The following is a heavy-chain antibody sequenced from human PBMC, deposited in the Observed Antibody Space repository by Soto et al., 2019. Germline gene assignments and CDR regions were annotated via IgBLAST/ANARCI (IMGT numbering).Heavy chain of an antibody. CDR2: INSDGSST. Sequence: GGSLRLSCAASGFTFSSYWMHWVRQAPGKGLVWVSRINSDGSSTSYADSVKGRFTISRDNAKNTLYLQMNSLRAEDTAVYYCARVRAAAGTRFYYYYGMDVWGQGTTVTVSS. CDR3: ARVRAAAGTRFYYYYGMDV. D-gene: IGHD6-13*01. J-gene: IGHJ6*02. V-gene: IGHV3-74*01. CDR1: GFTFSSYW.